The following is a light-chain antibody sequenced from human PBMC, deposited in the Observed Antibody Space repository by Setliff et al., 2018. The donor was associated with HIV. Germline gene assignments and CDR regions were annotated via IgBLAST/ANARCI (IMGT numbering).Light chain of an antibody. CDR3: SSYTSSNTLKKG. CDR2: EVS. CDR1: SSDVGGYNY. Sequence: QSALTQPASVSGSPGQSITISCTGTSSDVGGYNYVSWYQQHPGKAPKLMIYEVSNRPSGVSNRFSGSKSGNTASLIISGLQAEDEANYYCSSYTSSNTLKKGFGTGTKGTVL. V-gene: IGLV2-14*01. J-gene: IGLJ1*01.